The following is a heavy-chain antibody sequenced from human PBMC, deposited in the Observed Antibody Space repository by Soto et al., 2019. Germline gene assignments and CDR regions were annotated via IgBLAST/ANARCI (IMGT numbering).Heavy chain of an antibody. V-gene: IGHV3-15*07. CDR1: GFTFSNAW. CDR3: TTLSYYYYYGMDV. J-gene: IGHJ6*02. Sequence: GGSLRLSRAASGFTFSNAWMNWVRQAPGKGLEWVGRIKSKTDGGTTDYAAPVKGRFTISRDDSKNTLYLQMNSLKTEDTAVYYCTTLSYYYYYGMDVWGQGTTVTVSS. CDR2: IKSKTDGGTT.